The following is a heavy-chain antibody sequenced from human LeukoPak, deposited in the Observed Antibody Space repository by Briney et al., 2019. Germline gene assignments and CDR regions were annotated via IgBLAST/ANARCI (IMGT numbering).Heavy chain of an antibody. Sequence: GASVKVSCKASGYTFTGYYMHWVRQAPGQGLEWMGWINPNSGGTNYAQKFQGRATMTRDTSISTAYMELSRLRSDDTAVYYCARADSIVWFGELSFDPWGQGTLVTVSS. CDR1: GYTFTGYY. J-gene: IGHJ5*02. V-gene: IGHV1-2*02. D-gene: IGHD3-10*01. CDR3: ARADSIVWFGELSFDP. CDR2: INPNSGGT.